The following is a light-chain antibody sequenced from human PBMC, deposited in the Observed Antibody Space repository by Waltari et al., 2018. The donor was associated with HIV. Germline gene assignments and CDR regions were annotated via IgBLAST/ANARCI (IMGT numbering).Light chain of an antibody. V-gene: IGLV2-14*01. CDR2: EVS. CDR1: GSDVGGYNY. J-gene: IGLJ1*01. CDR3: SSYTSSSTYV. Sequence: QSALTQPASVSGSPGQSITISCTGTGSDVGGYNYVSWYQHHPGKAPHLMIYEVSNRPSGVSDRFAGCKSGHTASLTISGLQAEDEADYYCSSYTSSSTYVFGTGTKVTVL.